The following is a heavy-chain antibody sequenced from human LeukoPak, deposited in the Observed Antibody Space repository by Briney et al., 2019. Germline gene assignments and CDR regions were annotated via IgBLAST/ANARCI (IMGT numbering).Heavy chain of an antibody. J-gene: IGHJ4*02. V-gene: IGHV4-34*01. Sequence: SETLSLTCAVNGGSFSGYYWSWIRQPPGKGLEWIGEINHSGSTNYNPSLKSRVTISVDTSKNQFSLKLSSVTAADTAVYYCAGRESDGSGSRTFDYWGQGTLATVSS. CDR2: INHSGST. CDR1: GGSFSGYY. CDR3: AGRESDGSGSRTFDY. D-gene: IGHD3-10*01.